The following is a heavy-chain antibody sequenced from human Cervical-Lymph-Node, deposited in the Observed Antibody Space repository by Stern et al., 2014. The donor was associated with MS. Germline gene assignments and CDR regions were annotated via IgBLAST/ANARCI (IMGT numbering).Heavy chain of an antibody. CDR3: ATSTYGLVH. V-gene: IGHV1-69*12. D-gene: IGHD3-10*01. Sequence: QVQLVASGTDVKKPGSSVKASCKAEGDTFDSYGISWVSQAPGLGLEWMGGLFPFFGTPIYAQKFQGRVTMTADESTTTAYMDLTSLSVEDTAVYYCATSTYGLVHWGQGTLVTVSS. CDR2: LFPFFGTP. CDR1: GDTFDSYG. J-gene: IGHJ4*02.